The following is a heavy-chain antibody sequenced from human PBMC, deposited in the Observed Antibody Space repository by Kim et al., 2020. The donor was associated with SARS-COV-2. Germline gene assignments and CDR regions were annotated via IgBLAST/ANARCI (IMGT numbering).Heavy chain of an antibody. CDR2: ISYDGSNK. CDR1: GFTFSSYA. D-gene: IGHD5-12*01. Sequence: GGSLRLSCAASGFTFSSYAMHWVRQAPGKGLEWVAVISYDGSNKYYADSVKGRFTISRDNSKNTLYLQMNSLRAEDTAVYYCAKLVELATIFPFDYWGQG. V-gene: IGHV3-30*04. CDR3: AKLVELATIFPFDY. J-gene: IGHJ4*02.